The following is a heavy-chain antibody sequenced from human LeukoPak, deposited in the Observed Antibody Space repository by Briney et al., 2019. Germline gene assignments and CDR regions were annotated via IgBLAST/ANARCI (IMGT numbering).Heavy chain of an antibody. J-gene: IGHJ5*02. D-gene: IGHD3-16*02. V-gene: IGHV1-46*01. CDR3: ANWGGYPHPIGYNWFDP. CDR1: GYTFTSYY. Sequence: GASVKVSCKASGYTFTSYYMHWVRQAPGQGLEWMGLINPTGGSTGYAQKFQGRVTMTEDTSTDTAYMELSSLRSEDTAVYYCANWGGYPHPIGYNWFDPWGQGTLVTVSS. CDR2: INPTGGST.